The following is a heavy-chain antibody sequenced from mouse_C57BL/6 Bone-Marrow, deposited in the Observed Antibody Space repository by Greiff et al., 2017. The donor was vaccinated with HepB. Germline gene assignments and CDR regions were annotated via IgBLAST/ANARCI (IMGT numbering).Heavy chain of an antibody. CDR3: TPLYYGSSFWYFDV. V-gene: IGHV14-4*01. CDR2: IDPENGDT. Sequence: VQLQQSGAELVRPGASVKLSCTASGFNIKDDYMHWVKQRPEQGLEWIGWIDPENGDTEYASKFQGKATITADTSSNKAYLQLSSLTSEDTAVYYCTPLYYGSSFWYFDVWGTGTTVTVSS. J-gene: IGHJ1*03. D-gene: IGHD1-1*01. CDR1: GFNIKDDY.